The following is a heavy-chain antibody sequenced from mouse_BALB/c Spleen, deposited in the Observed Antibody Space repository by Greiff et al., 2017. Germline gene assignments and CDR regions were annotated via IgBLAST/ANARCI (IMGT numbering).Heavy chain of an antibody. Sequence: VQGVESGPGLVAPSQSLSITCTVSGFSLTSYGVHWVRQPPGKGLEWLGVIWAGGSTNYNSALMSRLSISKDNSKSQVFLKMNSLQTDDTAMYYCARDRRGFAYWGQGTLVTVSA. V-gene: IGHV2-9*02. CDR1: GFSLTSYG. J-gene: IGHJ3*01. CDR3: ARDRRGFAY. CDR2: IWAGGST.